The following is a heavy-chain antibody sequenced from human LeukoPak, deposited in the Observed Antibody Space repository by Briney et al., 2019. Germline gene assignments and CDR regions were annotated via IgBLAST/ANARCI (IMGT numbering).Heavy chain of an antibody. V-gene: IGHV1-8*01. J-gene: IGHJ4*02. CDR3: ARATGKDILTGRKLDN. CDR1: GYTFTSYD. CDR2: MNPNSGYT. Sequence: VASVKVSCKASGYTFTSYDINWVRQATGQGLEWMGWMNPNSGYTGYAQKFQGRVTMTRNTSISIAYMELSSLRSDDTAVYYCARATGKDILTGRKLDNWGQGTLVTVSS. D-gene: IGHD3-9*01.